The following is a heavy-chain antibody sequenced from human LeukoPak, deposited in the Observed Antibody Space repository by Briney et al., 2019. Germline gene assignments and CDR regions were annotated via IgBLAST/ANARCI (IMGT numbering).Heavy chain of an antibody. CDR2: ISWNSGGI. CDR3: AKDNGEDITMDYFDY. J-gene: IGHJ4*02. CDR1: GFTFDDYA. Sequence: GRSLRLSCAASGFTFDDYAMHWVRQAPGKGLEWVSGISWNSGGIGYADSVKGRFTISRDNAKNSLYLQMNSLRAEDMALYYCAKDNGEDITMDYFDYWGQGTLVTVSS. V-gene: IGHV3-9*03. D-gene: IGHD1-1*01.